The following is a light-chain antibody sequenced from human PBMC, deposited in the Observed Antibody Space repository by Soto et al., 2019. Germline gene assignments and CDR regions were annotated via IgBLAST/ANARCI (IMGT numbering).Light chain of an antibody. Sequence: DIQMTQFPSTLSASVGDRVTITCRASQNIGSWLAWYQQKPGKAPKVLIYDVSNLETGVPSRFSGSGSGTEFTLTISSLQPDDFATYYCKQYNTYWTFGQGTKVEIK. CDR3: KQYNTYWT. V-gene: IGKV1-5*01. CDR1: QNIGSW. CDR2: DVS. J-gene: IGKJ1*01.